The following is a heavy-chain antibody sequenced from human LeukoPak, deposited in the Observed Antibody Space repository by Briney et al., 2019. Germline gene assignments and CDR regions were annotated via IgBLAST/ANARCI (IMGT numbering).Heavy chain of an antibody. D-gene: IGHD6-13*01. J-gene: IGHJ4*02. V-gene: IGHV1-2*02. CDR2: INPNSGAT. Sequence: ASVKVSCKTSGYTFTDYYIHWVRQAPGQGLEWMGWINPNSGATNYAQNFQGRVTMTRDTSISTADMELTSLRPDDAAVYYCAKGREARPASSNKNYLYDYWGQGALVIVSS. CDR3: AKGREARPASSNKNYLYDY. CDR1: GYTFTDYY.